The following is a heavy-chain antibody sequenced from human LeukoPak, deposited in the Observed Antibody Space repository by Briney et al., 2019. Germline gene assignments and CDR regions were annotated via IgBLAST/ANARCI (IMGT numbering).Heavy chain of an antibody. CDR3: ARGGITIFGVVTNFDY. V-gene: IGHV1-3*03. CDR2: INAGNGNT. CDR1: GYTFTTYA. D-gene: IGHD3-3*01. J-gene: IGHJ4*02. Sequence: ASVKVSCKASGYTFTTYAMHWVRQAPGQRLEWMGWINAGNGNTKYSQEFQGRVTITRDTSASTAYMELSSLRSEDMAVYYCARGGITIFGVVTNFDYWGQGTLVTVSS.